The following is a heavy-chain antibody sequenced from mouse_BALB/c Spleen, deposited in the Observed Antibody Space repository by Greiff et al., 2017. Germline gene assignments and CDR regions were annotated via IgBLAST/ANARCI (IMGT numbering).Heavy chain of an antibody. CDR2: ISYSGST. Sequence: EVKLQESGPGLVKPSQSLSLTCTVTGYSITSYYAWNWIRQFPGNQLEWMGYISYSGSTSYNPSLKSRISITRDTSKNQFFLQLNSVTTEDTATYYCARNYYGYAMDYWGQGTSVTVSS. CDR1: GYSITSYYA. CDR3: ARNYYGYAMDY. V-gene: IGHV3-2*02. D-gene: IGHD1-1*01. J-gene: IGHJ4*01.